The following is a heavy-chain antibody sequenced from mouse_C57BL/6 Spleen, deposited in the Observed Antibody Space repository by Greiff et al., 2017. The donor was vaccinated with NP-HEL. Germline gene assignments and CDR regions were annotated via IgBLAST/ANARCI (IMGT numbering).Heavy chain of an antibody. CDR2: INPSSGYT. J-gene: IGHJ1*03. V-gene: IGHV1-4*01. D-gene: IGHD2-3*01. Sequence: VQLQQSGAELARPGASVKMSCKASGYTFTSYTMHWVKQRPGQGLEWIGYINPSSGYTKYNQKFKDKATLTADKSSSTAYMQRSSLTSEDAAVNDGARCGYYPYFDVWGTGTTVTVSS. CDR1: GYTFTSYT. CDR3: ARCGYYPYFDV.